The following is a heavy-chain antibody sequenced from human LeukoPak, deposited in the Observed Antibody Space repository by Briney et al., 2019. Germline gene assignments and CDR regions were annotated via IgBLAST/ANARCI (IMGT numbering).Heavy chain of an antibody. V-gene: IGHV1-2*02. CDR1: GYTFTGYY. CDR3: ARTLVMITLGGGIAYMDV. D-gene: IGHD3-16*01. CDR2: INPNSGGT. J-gene: IGHJ6*03. Sequence: ASVKVSCKASGYTFTGYYMHWVRQAPGQGLEGMGWINPNSGGTQYAQKFQGRVNMTRDTSISTPYMELSRRRSDDTAVYYCARTLVMITLGGGIAYMDVCGKGTTVTVSS.